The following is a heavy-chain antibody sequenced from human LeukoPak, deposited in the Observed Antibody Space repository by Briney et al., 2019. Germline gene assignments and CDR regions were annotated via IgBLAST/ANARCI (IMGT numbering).Heavy chain of an antibody. D-gene: IGHD4-17*01. CDR1: GLTFSNYA. CDR3: ARDRAVTQDWVEFDP. CDR2: IRDSGET. Sequence: GGSLRLSCAASGLTFSNYAMSRVRQAPGKGLEWVSLIRDSGETFYADSVKGRFTISRDNSKNTMYLQMNRLRVEDTAVYFCARDRAVTQDWVEFDPWGQGTLVTVSS. V-gene: IGHV3-66*03. J-gene: IGHJ5*02.